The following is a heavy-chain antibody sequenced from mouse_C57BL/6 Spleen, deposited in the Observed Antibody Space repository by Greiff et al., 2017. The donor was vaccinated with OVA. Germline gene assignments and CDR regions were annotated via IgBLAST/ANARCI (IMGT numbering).Heavy chain of an antibody. Sequence: EVQLVESEGGLVQPGSSMKLSCTASGFPFSDYYMAWVRQVPDKGLEWVANINYDGSSTYYLDSLKSRFIISRDNAKNILYLQMSSLKSEDTATYYCARDDSYYFDYWGQGTTLTVSS. CDR1: GFPFSDYY. V-gene: IGHV5-16*01. CDR3: ARDDSYYFDY. J-gene: IGHJ2*01. D-gene: IGHD2-12*01. CDR2: INYDGSST.